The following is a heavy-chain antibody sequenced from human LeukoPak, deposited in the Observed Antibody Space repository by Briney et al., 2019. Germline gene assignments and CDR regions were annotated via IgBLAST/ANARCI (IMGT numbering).Heavy chain of an antibody. CDR3: ARDRDLYFDY. CDR1: GGSISSYY. D-gene: IGHD3-10*01. J-gene: IGHJ4*02. V-gene: IGHV4-59*01. CDR2: IYYSGST. Sequence: PSETLSFTCTVSGGSISSYYWSWIRQPPGKGLEWIGYIYYSGSTNYNPSLKSRVTISVDTSKNQFSLKLSSVTAADTAVYYCARDRDLYFDYWGQGTLVTVSS.